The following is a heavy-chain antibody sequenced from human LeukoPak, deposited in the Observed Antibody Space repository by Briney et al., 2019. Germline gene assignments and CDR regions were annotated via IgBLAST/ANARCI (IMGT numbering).Heavy chain of an antibody. CDR2: ISSSGTTI. CDR1: GFTFSDYY. V-gene: IGHV3-11*01. D-gene: IGHD3-9*01. Sequence: PGGSLRLSCPASGFTFSDYYMSWIRQAPGKGLEWVSYISSSGTTIYYADSVKGRFTISRDNAKNSLYLQVNSLRAEDTAVYYCARMYYDILTGYHFDYWGQGTLVTVPS. CDR3: ARMYYDILTGYHFDY. J-gene: IGHJ4*02.